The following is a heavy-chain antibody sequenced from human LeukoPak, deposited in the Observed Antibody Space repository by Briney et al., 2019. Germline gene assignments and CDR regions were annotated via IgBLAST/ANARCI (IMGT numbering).Heavy chain of an antibody. Sequence: GRSLRLSCAGSGLTFSSYAITWVRQAPGNGLEWVSAISGSSGSTSYADSVKGRFTIYRDNSKNTLYLQMNSQRADDTAVYYCAKGSRIPAAGPYYFDYWGQGTLVTVSS. J-gene: IGHJ4*02. CDR1: GLTFSSYA. CDR2: ISGSSGST. D-gene: IGHD6-25*01. CDR3: AKGSRIPAAGPYYFDY. V-gene: IGHV3-23*01.